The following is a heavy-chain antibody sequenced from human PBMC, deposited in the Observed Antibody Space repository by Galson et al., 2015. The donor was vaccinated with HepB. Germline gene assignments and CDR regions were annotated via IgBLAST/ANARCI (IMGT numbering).Heavy chain of an antibody. J-gene: IGHJ6*02. CDR3: ARHATKLYYYGSGSYYPYGMDV. Sequence: QSGAEVKKPGESLRISCKGSGYSFTSYWISWVRQMPGKGLEWMGRIDPSDSYTNYSPSFQGHVTISADKSISTAYLQWSSLKASDTAMYYCARHATKLYYYGSGSYYPYGMDVWGQGTTVTVSS. D-gene: IGHD3-10*01. CDR2: IDPSDSYT. V-gene: IGHV5-10-1*01. CDR1: GYSFTSYW.